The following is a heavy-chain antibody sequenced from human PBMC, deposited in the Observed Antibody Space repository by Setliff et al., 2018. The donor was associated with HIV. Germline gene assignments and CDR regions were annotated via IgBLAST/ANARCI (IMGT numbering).Heavy chain of an antibody. CDR3: ARDLQHPHPYGSGDRSYWYFDL. CDR2: IHYKGNI. Sequence: PSETLSLTCTVSGDSIISGDYYWSWIRQSPGKGLEWIGHIHYKGNIDYNASLKSRLAISSDTSKNQFSLNLSSVIAADTAVYYCARDLQHPHPYGSGDRSYWYFDLWGRGTLVTVSS. D-gene: IGHD3-10*01. J-gene: IGHJ2*01. V-gene: IGHV4-30-4*08. CDR1: GDSIISGDYY.